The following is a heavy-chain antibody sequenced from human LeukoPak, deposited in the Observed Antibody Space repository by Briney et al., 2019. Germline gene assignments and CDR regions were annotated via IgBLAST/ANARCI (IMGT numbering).Heavy chain of an antibody. CDR3: ARGYCSSTSCPKTY. V-gene: IGHV1-2*02. Sequence: ASVKVSCKASGYTFTGYYMHWGRQAPGQGREGMGWINPNSGGTNYAQTFQGRVTMTRDTSISTAYLELSRLRSDDTAVYYCARGYCSSTSCPKTYWGQGTMVTVSP. J-gene: IGHJ3*01. CDR2: INPNSGGT. CDR1: GYTFTGYY. D-gene: IGHD2-2*01.